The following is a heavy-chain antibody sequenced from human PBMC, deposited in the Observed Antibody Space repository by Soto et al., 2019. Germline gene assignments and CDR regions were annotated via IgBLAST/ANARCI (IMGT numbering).Heavy chain of an antibody. Sequence: PSETLSLTCAVSGGSISSGGNSWSWIRQPPGKGLEWIGYIYHSGSTYYNPSLKSRATISVDNSKNTLYLQMNSLRAEDTAVYYCARKLRNQPVYYYYYGMDVWGQGTTVTVSS. CDR3: ARKLRNQPVYYYYYGMDV. CDR2: IYHSGST. V-gene: IGHV4-30-2*02. CDR1: GGSISSGGNS. D-gene: IGHD2-2*01. J-gene: IGHJ6*02.